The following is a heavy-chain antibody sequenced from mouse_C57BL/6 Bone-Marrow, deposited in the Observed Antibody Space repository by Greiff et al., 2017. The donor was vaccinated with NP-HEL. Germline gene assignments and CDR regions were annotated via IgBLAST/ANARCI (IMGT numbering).Heavy chain of an antibody. D-gene: IGHD2-4*01. CDR3: ARDYDRFY. J-gene: IGHJ2*01. CDR1: GYSFTSYY. Sequence: VHLVESGPELVKPGASVKISCKASGYSFTSYYIHWVKQRPGQGLEWIGWIYPGSGNTKYNEKFKGKATLTADTSSSTAYMQLSSLTSEDSAVYYCARDYDRFYWGQGTTLTVSS. V-gene: IGHV1-66*01. CDR2: IYPGSGNT.